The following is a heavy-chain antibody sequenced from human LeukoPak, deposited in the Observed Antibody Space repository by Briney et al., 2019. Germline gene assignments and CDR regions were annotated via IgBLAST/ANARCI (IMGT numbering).Heavy chain of an antibody. Sequence: SSETLSLTCTVSGGSISSYYWSWIRQPAGKGLEWIGRIYTSGSTNYNPSLKSRVTMSVDTSKNQFSLKLSSVTAADTAVYYCARERGSSDGNAFDIWVQGTMVTVSS. CDR1: GGSISSYY. V-gene: IGHV4-4*07. D-gene: IGHD6-13*01. CDR2: IYTSGST. CDR3: ARERGSSDGNAFDI. J-gene: IGHJ3*02.